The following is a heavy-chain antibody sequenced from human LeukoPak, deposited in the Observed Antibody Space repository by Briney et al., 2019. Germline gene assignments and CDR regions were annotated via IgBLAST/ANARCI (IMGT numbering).Heavy chain of an antibody. CDR3: ARDLRDYYDSSGYYS. D-gene: IGHD3-22*01. Sequence: GASVKVSCKTSGYTFTSSDINWVRQATGQGLEWMGWMNPNSGNTGYAQKFQGRVTITRNTSISTAYMELSSLRSEDTAVYYCARDLRDYYDSSGYYSWGQGTLVTVSS. CDR1: GYTFTSSD. V-gene: IGHV1-8*03. CDR2: MNPNSGNT. J-gene: IGHJ5*02.